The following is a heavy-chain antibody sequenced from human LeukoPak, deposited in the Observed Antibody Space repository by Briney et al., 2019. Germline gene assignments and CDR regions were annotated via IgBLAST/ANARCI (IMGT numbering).Heavy chain of an antibody. CDR2: ISYDGSNK. J-gene: IGHJ4*02. D-gene: IGHD5-12*01. Sequence: SLRLSCAASGFTFSSYAMHWVRQAPGKGLEWVAVISYDGSNKYYADSVKGRFTISRGNSKNTLYLQMNSLRAEDTAVYYCARDDGATERYFDYWGQGTLVTVSS. CDR1: GFTFSSYA. V-gene: IGHV3-30-3*01. CDR3: ARDDGATERYFDY.